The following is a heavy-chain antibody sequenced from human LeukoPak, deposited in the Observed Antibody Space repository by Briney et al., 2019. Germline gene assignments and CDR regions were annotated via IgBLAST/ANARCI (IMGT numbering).Heavy chain of an antibody. Sequence: PGGSLRLSCAASGFTVSSNYMSWVRQAPGKGLEWVSVIYSGGTTDYADSVKGRFTISRDNSKNTLYLQMNSLRVEDTAVYYCARGGITLVRRVMRSFAFDIWGQGTMVTVSS. J-gene: IGHJ3*02. CDR1: GFTVSSNY. V-gene: IGHV3-53*01. CDR2: IYSGGTT. D-gene: IGHD3-10*01. CDR3: ARGGITLVRRVMRSFAFDI.